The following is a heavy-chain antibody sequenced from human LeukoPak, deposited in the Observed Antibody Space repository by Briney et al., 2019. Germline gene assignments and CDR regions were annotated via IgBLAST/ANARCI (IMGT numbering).Heavy chain of an antibody. CDR2: INPSGGST. CDR3: ARTKTVTQYYFDY. V-gene: IGHV1-46*01. D-gene: IGHD4-23*01. Sequence: ASVKVSCRASGYTFTSYYVHWVRQAPGQGLEWLGIINPSGGSTRYAQKFQGRVTMTWVTSTSTVYMELSSLRSEDTAVYYCARTKTVTQYYFDYWGQGTLVTVSS. J-gene: IGHJ4*02. CDR1: GYTFTSYY.